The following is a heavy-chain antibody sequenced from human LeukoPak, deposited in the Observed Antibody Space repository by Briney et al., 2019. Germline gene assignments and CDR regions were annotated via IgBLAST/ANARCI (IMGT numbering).Heavy chain of an antibody. CDR3: AKPAISSRGWYYDY. Sequence: PGGSLRLSCAASGFTVSSNYMSWVRQAPGKGLEWASVIYSGGSTYYADSVKGRFTISRDNSKNTLYLQMNSLRGEDTAVYYCAKPAISSRGWYYDYWGQGTLVTVSS. CDR1: GFTVSSNY. V-gene: IGHV3-53*01. CDR2: IYSGGST. J-gene: IGHJ4*02. D-gene: IGHD6-19*01.